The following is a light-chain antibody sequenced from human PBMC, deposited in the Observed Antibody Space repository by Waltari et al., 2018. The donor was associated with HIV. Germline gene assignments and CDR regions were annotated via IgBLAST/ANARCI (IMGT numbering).Light chain of an antibody. J-gene: IGLJ2*01. Sequence: SYELTQPSSVSVSPGQTARITCSGDALAKKKSARWFQQKPGQAPILVIYKDTERPSGIPERFSGSSSGTTVTLTISGAQVEDEADYFCYSAADKNVLFGGGTKLTVL. CDR1: ALAKKKS. V-gene: IGLV3-27*01. CDR3: YSAADKNVL. CDR2: KDT.